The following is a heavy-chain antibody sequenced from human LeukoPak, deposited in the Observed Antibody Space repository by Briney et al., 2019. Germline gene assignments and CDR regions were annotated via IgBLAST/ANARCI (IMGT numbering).Heavy chain of an antibody. CDR1: GFTFTSAW. CDR2: IKSKTDGGTT. J-gene: IGHJ4*02. Sequence: GGSLRLSCAASGFTFTSAWITWVRQAPGTGVEWVGRIKSKTDGGTTDYAVPVKGRITISREDSKNALYLQMNSLKTEDTAVYYCATGQQLVPDYWGQGTLVTVSS. CDR3: ATGQQLVPDY. V-gene: IGHV3-15*01. D-gene: IGHD6-6*01.